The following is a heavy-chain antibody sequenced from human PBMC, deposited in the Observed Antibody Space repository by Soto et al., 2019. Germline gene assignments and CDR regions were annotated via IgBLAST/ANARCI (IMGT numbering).Heavy chain of an antibody. CDR3: ARAFYGTVVTDDAFDI. Sequence: SVKVSCKASGGTFSSYAISWVRQAPGQGLEWMGGIIPIFGTANYAQKFQGRVTITADESTSTVYMELSRLRSDDTAVYYCARAFYGTVVTDDAFDIWGQGTMVTVSS. J-gene: IGHJ3*02. D-gene: IGHD2-15*01. V-gene: IGHV1-69*13. CDR1: GGTFSSYA. CDR2: IIPIFGTA.